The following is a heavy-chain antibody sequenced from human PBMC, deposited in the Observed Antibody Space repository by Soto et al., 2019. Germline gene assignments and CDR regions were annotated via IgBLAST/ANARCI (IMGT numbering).Heavy chain of an antibody. J-gene: IGHJ3*02. V-gene: IGHV3-21*01. CDR2: ISSSSSYI. CDR1: GFTFSSYW. D-gene: IGHD3-22*01. CDR3: AREVTMIVATDAFDI. Sequence: PGGSLRLSCAASGFTFSSYWMSWVRQAPGKGLEWVSSISSSSSYIYYADSVKGRFTISRDNAKNSLYLQMNSLRAEDTAVYYCAREVTMIVATDAFDIWGQGTMVTVSS.